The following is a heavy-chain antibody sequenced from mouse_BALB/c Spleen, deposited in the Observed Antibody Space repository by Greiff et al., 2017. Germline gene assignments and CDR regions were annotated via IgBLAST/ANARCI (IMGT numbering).Heavy chain of an antibody. CDR3: ARRLYDGYYVGYFDV. V-gene: IGHV4-1*02. CDR2: INPDSSTI. Sequence: EVKLLESGGGLVQPGGSLKLSCAASGFDFSRYWMSWVRQAPGKGLEWIGEINPDSSTINYTPSLKDKFIISRDNAKNTLYLQMSKVRSEDTALYYCARRLYDGYYVGYFDVWGAGTTVTVSS. D-gene: IGHD2-3*01. J-gene: IGHJ1*01. CDR1: GFDFSRYW.